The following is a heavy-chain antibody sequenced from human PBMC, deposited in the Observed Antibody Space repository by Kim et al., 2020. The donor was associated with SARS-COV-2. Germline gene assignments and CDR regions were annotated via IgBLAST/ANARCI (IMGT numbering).Heavy chain of an antibody. Sequence: YEDAVKGRFTISRDNAKNSLYLQMNSLRAEDTAVYYCARSEVDTAMVDDYWGQGTLVTVSS. J-gene: IGHJ4*02. V-gene: IGHV3-21*01. D-gene: IGHD5-18*01. CDR3: ARSEVDTAMVDDY.